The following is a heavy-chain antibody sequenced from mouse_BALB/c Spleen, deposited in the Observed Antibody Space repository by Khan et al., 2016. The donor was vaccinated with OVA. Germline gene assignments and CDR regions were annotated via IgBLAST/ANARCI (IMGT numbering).Heavy chain of an antibody. CDR1: GYSITSGYY. V-gene: IGHV3-6*02. CDR3: ARWVRWFTH. J-gene: IGHJ3*01. Sequence: EVQLQESGPGLVKPSQSLSLTCSVTGYSITSGYYWNWIRQFPGNKLEWMGYKVYDGTNNYNPSLKNRISITRDPSKKQFFLQLNSVTTEDTATYYCARWVRWFTHWCHGTLFTVSA. CDR2: KVYDGTN. D-gene: IGHD2-14*01.